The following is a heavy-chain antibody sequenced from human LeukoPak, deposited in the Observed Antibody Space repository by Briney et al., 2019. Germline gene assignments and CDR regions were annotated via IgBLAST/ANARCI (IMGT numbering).Heavy chain of an antibody. D-gene: IGHD3-22*01. V-gene: IGHV3-30*03. CDR3: ARVWVQYYYDIIGPHFDY. CDR1: GFTFSSYG. J-gene: IGHJ4*02. CDR2: ISYDGSNK. Sequence: GGSLRLSCAASGFTFSSYGMHWVRQAPGKGLEWVVVISYDGSNKYYADSVKGRFTISRDNSKNTLYLQMNSLRAEDTAVYYCARVWVQYYYDIIGPHFDYWGQGTLVTVSS.